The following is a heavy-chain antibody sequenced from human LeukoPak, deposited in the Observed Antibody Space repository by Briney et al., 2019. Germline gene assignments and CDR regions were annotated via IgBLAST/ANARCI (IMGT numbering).Heavy chain of an antibody. CDR1: GFTFRNHW. CDR3: ARDPTSSSALDY. J-gene: IGHJ4*02. D-gene: IGHD6-6*01. V-gene: IGHV3-7*01. Sequence: PGGSLRLSCAASGFTFRNHWMTWVRQAPGKGLEWVANINQRGSEIYYLDSVRGRFTISRDNAKNSLYLQMNSLRAEDTAVYYCARDPTSSSALDYWGQGTLVTVSS. CDR2: INQRGSEI.